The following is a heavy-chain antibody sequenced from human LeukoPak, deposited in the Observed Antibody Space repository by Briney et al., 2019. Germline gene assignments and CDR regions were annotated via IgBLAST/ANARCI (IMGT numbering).Heavy chain of an antibody. Sequence: PSETLSLTCAVYGGSFSGYYWSWIRQPPGKGLEWTGEINHSGSTNYNPSLKSRVTISVDTSKNQFSLKLSSVTAADTAVYYCARARRYYGSGSYYFDYWGQGTLVTVSS. V-gene: IGHV4-34*01. CDR1: GGSFSGYY. CDR2: INHSGST. J-gene: IGHJ4*02. D-gene: IGHD3-10*01. CDR3: ARARRYYGSGSYYFDY.